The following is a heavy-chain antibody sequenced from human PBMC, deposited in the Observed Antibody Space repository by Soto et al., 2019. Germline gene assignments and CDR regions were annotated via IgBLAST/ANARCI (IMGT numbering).Heavy chain of an antibody. CDR2: IWYDGSNK. V-gene: IGHV3-33*01. D-gene: IGHD6-19*01. CDR1: GFTFSNYG. J-gene: IGHJ6*02. Sequence: QVQLVESGGGVVQPGRSLRLSCAASGFTFSNYGMHWVRQAPGKGLEWVAVIWYDGSNKYYADPVKGRFTISRDNSKNPLYLQINSLRAEDTAVYYCARDDIPGRAVAIYGMDVWGQGTTVTVSS. CDR3: ARDDIPGRAVAIYGMDV.